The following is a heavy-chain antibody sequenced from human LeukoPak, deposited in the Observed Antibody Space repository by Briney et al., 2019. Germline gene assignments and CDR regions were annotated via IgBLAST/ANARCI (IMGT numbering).Heavy chain of an antibody. CDR2: ISDGGDTT. CDR1: GFTFSNSG. Sequence: GGSLRLSCAASGFTFSNSGMTWVRQAPGKGMEWVTGISDGGDTTYDAGSVKGRFTVSRDNSKNILYLQMNSLRAEDTAIFYCAKTQGFFDHWGQGSLVTVSS. J-gene: IGHJ4*02. CDR3: AKTQGFFDH. V-gene: IGHV3-23*01.